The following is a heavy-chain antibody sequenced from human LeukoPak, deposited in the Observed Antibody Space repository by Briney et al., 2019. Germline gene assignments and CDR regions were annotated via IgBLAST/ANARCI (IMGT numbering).Heavy chain of an antibody. D-gene: IGHD2-21*02. Sequence: GGSLRLSCAASGFTFSSYFLHWVRQAPGKGLEWVAVISFDGSNKYYADSVKGRFTISRDNSKSTLFLQMNSLRAEDTAVYFCAGPRVVTARNDGFDIWGQGTMVTVSS. V-gene: IGHV3-30*04. CDR2: ISFDGSNK. CDR3: AGPRVVTARNDGFDI. J-gene: IGHJ3*02. CDR1: GFTFSSYF.